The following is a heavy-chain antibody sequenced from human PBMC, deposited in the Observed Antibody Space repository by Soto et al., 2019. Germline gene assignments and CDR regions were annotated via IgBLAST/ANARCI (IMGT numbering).Heavy chain of an antibody. CDR1: GYTFTSYA. Sequence: QVQLVQSGAEVKKPGASVKVSCKASGYTFTSYAMHWVRQTPGQRLEWMGWINAGNGNTKYSQKFQGRVTITRDTSASTAYMELSSLRSEDTAVYYCARDMGFGLSDYWGQGTLVTVSS. D-gene: IGHD3-10*01. V-gene: IGHV1-3*01. CDR3: ARDMGFGLSDY. CDR2: INAGNGNT. J-gene: IGHJ4*02.